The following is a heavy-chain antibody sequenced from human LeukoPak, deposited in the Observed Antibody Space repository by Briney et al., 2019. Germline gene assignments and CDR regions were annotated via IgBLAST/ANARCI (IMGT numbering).Heavy chain of an antibody. V-gene: IGHV4-59*08. Sequence: KPSETLSLTCTVSGGSISSCYWSWIRQPPGKGLERVGYIYYSGSSNYNPSLKSRVTISVDTSKNQFSLKLSSVTAADTAVYYCASVVGYGTNGVCYYNDYWGQGTLVTVSS. CDR1: GGSISSCY. CDR3: ASVVGYGTNGVCYYNDY. D-gene: IGHD2-8*01. CDR2: IYYSGSS. J-gene: IGHJ4*02.